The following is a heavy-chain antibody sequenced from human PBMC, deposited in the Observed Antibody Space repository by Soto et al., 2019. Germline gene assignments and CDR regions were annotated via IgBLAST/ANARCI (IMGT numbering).Heavy chain of an antibody. Sequence: SETLSLTCTVSGGSISSYYWSWIRQPPGKGLEWIGSFYHSGSTYYNPSLKSRVTISVDTSKNQFSLKLSSVTAADTAVYYCARGEYYGSGNYFDYWGQGTLVTVSS. CDR2: FYHSGST. CDR1: GGSISSYY. D-gene: IGHD3-10*01. CDR3: ARGEYYGSGNYFDY. V-gene: IGHV4-38-2*02. J-gene: IGHJ4*02.